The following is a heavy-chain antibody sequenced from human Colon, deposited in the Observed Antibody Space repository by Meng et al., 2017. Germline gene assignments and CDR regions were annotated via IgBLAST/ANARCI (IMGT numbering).Heavy chain of an antibody. CDR2: VVPSSGAT. D-gene: IGHD1-1*01. J-gene: IGHJ5*02. CDR1: GFSFIGYY. V-gene: IGHV1-2*02. CDR3: ARSDPQLDA. Sequence: QVKLVQSGTEVKKPGASGKVSCKTSGFSFIGYYIHWLRQAPGQGFEWIGWVVPSSGATIYAPKFLGRVTLTRDTSITTAYMELTSLTSDDTAVYYCARSDPQLDAWGQGTLVTVSS.